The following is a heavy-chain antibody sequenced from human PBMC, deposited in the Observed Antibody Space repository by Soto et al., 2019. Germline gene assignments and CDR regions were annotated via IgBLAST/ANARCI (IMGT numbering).Heavy chain of an antibody. V-gene: IGHV1-69*13. Sequence: GASVKVSCKASGGTFSSYAISWVRQAPGQGLEWMGGIIPILGTANYAQKFQGRVTITADESTSTAYMELSSLRSEDTAVYYCARAGRRFIAAAGIGDYYYYGMDVWGQGTTVTVSS. CDR3: ARAGRRFIAAAGIGDYYYYGMDV. D-gene: IGHD6-13*01. CDR1: GGTFSSYA. CDR2: IIPILGTA. J-gene: IGHJ6*02.